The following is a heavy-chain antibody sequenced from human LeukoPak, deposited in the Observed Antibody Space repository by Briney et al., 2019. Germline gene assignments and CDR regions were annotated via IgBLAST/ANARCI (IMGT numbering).Heavy chain of an antibody. CDR3: AKGSGYDLDY. V-gene: IGHV3-30*02. J-gene: IGHJ4*02. Sequence: GGSLRLSCAASGFTFSSYVMLWVRQAPGKGLEWVAFIRYDGSNKYYADSVKGRFTISRDNSNNTLYLQMNSLRAEDTAVYYCAKGSGYDLDYWGQGTLVTVSS. D-gene: IGHD5-12*01. CDR2: IRYDGSNK. CDR1: GFTFSSYV.